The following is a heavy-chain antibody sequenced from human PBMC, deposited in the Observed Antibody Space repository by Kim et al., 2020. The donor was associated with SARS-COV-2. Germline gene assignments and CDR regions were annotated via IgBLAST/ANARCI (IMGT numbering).Heavy chain of an antibody. J-gene: IGHJ6*02. V-gene: IGHV6-1*01. CDR3: ARDLNPAWYYYGMDV. Sequence: VSVKSRITINPDTSKNQFSLQLNSVTPEDTAVYYCARDLNPAWYYYGMDVWGQGTTVTVSS.